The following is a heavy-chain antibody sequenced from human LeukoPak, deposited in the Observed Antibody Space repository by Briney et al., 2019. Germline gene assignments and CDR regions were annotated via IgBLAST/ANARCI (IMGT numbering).Heavy chain of an antibody. D-gene: IGHD3-22*01. Sequence: GGSLRLSCAASGFTFGNHALSWVRQAPEKGLEWVSAISGDGVNTYNADSVKGRFTTSRDNSKNTLYLQMNRLRAEDTARYYCVYYDSSGYYYGRLRYWGQGALVTVSS. CDR1: GFTFGNHA. J-gene: IGHJ4*02. CDR3: VYYDSSGYYYGRLRY. CDR2: ISGDGVNT. V-gene: IGHV3-23*01.